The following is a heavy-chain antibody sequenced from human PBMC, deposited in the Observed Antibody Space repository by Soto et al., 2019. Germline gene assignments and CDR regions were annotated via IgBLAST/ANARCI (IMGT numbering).Heavy chain of an antibody. D-gene: IGHD6-13*01. CDR1: GFTFSSYP. CDR3: ARDYKQQLVRAHYYYYYGMDV. J-gene: IGHJ6*02. V-gene: IGHV3-30-3*01. Sequence: QVQLVESGGGVVQPGRSLRLSCAASGFTFSSYPMHWVRQAPGKGLEWVAVISYDGSNKYYADSVKSRFTISRDNSKNTLYLQMNSLRADDTAVYYCARDYKQQLVRAHYYYYYGMDVWGQGTTVTVSS. CDR2: ISYDGSNK.